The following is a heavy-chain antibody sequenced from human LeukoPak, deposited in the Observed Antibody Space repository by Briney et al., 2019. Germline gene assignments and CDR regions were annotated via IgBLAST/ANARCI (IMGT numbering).Heavy chain of an antibody. V-gene: IGHV4-59*08. D-gene: IGHD6-13*01. J-gene: IGHJ3*01. CDR2: IYYSGSN. CDR3: ARHDGSSWYYAFDV. CDR1: GVSISRYY. Sequence: SESLSLTCTVSGVSISRYYWSWIRQPPGKGLEWIGYIYYSGSNNYNPSLKSRVTISPATSKNQFSLRLSSVTAADTAEYYCARHDGSSWYYAFDVWGQGTMVTVSS.